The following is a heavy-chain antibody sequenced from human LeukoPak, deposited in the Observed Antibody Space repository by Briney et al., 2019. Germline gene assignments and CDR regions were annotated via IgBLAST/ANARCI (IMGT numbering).Heavy chain of an antibody. J-gene: IGHJ3*02. CDR3: ARHPDYDFWSGPTDAFDI. CDR1: GGSISSSSYY. Sequence: SGTLSLTCTVSGGSISSSSYYWGWIRQPPGKGLEWIGIIYYSGSTYYNPSLKSRVTISVDTSKNQFSLKLSSVTAADTAVYYCARHPDYDFWSGPTDAFDIWGQGTMVTVSS. V-gene: IGHV4-39*01. CDR2: IYYSGST. D-gene: IGHD3-3*01.